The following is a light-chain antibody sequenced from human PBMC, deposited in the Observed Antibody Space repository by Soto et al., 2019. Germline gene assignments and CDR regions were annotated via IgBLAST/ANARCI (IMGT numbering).Light chain of an antibody. Sequence: IVMTQSPAILSVSPGERATLSCRASQSVDTNLAWYQQKPGQAPRLLIHGASTRATGIPARFSGSGSGTEFTRTISSLQSDDDAVYDWQQYKNWPPLTFGGGTTVEI. J-gene: IGKJ4*01. V-gene: IGKV3-15*01. CDR2: GAS. CDR1: QSVDTN. CDR3: QQYKNWPPLT.